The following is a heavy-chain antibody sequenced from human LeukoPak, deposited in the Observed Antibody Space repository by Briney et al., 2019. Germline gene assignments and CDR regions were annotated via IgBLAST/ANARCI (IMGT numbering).Heavy chain of an antibody. CDR3: ARGLPTSNIVGAHYGYYFDY. CDR1: GGSINSGSFY. CDR2: VYTTGTT. D-gene: IGHD1-26*01. Sequence: SETLSLTCTVSGGSINSGSFYWNWIRQSAGKGLEWIGHVYTTGTTNCNPSLRSRVTISLDTSKNQFSLNLNSVTAADTAVYYCARGLPTSNIVGAHYGYYFDYWGQGTLVTVSS. J-gene: IGHJ4*02. V-gene: IGHV4-61*09.